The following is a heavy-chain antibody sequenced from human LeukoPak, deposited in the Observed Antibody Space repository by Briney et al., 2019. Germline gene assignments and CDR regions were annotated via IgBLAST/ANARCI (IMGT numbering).Heavy chain of an antibody. CDR3: AITVEPDLYCSSTSCRRYFQH. Sequence: SVKVSCKASGGTFSSYAISWVRQAPGQGLEWMGGIIPIFGTANYAQKFQGRVTITTDESTSTAYMELSSLRSEDTAVYYCAITVEPDLYCSSTSCRRYFQHWGQGTLVTVSS. D-gene: IGHD2-2*01. J-gene: IGHJ1*01. CDR2: IIPIFGTA. CDR1: GGTFSSYA. V-gene: IGHV1-69*05.